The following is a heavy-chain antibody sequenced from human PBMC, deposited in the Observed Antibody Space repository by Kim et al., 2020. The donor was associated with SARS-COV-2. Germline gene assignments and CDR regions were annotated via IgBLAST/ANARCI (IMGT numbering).Heavy chain of an antibody. J-gene: IGHJ6*02. CDR1: GFTVSSNY. CDR2: IYSGGST. CDR3: AREAGDFWSGYSYYYGMDV. D-gene: IGHD3-3*01. Sequence: GGSPRLSCAASGFTVSSNYMSWVRQAPGKGLEWVSVIYSGGSTYYADSVKGRFTISRDNSKNTLYLQMNSLRAEDTAVYYCAREAGDFWSGYSYYYGMDVWGQGTTVTVSS. V-gene: IGHV3-66*01.